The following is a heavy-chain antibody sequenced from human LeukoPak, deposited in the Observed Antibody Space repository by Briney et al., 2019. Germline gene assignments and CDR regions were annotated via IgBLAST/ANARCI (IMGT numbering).Heavy chain of an antibody. Sequence: GSLGLSCAASGFTFSSYGMHWVRQAPGKGLEWVAVISYDGSNKYYADSVKGRFTISRDNSKNTLYLQMNSLRAEDTAVYYCARREMATITISYWGQGTLVTVSS. J-gene: IGHJ4*02. D-gene: IGHD5-24*01. CDR1: GFTFSSYG. CDR2: ISYDGSNK. CDR3: ARREMATITISY. V-gene: IGHV3-30*03.